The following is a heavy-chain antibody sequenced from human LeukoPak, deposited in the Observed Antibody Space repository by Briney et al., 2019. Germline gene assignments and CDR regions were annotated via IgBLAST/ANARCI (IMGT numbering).Heavy chain of an antibody. CDR3: ARELRYCSGGSCYSGYFDY. D-gene: IGHD2-15*01. CDR2: IYSGDST. V-gene: IGHV3-53*01. J-gene: IGHJ4*02. Sequence: GGSLRLSCAASGLTVSSNYMSWVRQAPGKGLEWVSVIYSGDSTNYADSVKGRFTVSRDNSKNTLYLQMNSLRAEDTAVYYCARELRYCSGGSCYSGYFDYWGQGTLVTVSS. CDR1: GLTVSSNY.